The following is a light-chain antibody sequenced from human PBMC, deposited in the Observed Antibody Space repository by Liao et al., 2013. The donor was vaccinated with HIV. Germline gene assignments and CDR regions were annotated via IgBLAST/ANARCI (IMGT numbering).Light chain of an antibody. V-gene: IGLV3-1*01. J-gene: IGLJ1*01. CDR1: KLGDKY. Sequence: SYELTQPPSVSVSPGQTASITCSGDKLGDKYACWYQQKPGQSPVLVIYQDSKWPSGIPERFSGSNSGNTATLTISGTQAMDEADYYCQARDSSTYVFGTGTKVTVL. CDR3: QARDSSTYV. CDR2: QDS.